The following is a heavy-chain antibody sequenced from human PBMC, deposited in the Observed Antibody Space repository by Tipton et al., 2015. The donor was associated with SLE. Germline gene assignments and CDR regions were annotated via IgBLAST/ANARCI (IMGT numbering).Heavy chain of an antibody. CDR1: GYSISSGYY. Sequence: TLSLTCAVSGYSISSGYYWGWIRQPPGKGLEWIGYIYFTGSTNYNPSLKSRVTISVDTSKNQFSLQLNSVTPEDTAVYYCARDPGYSSAFELDYWGQGTLVTVSS. CDR3: ARDPGYSSAFELDY. CDR2: IYFTGST. D-gene: IGHD6-19*01. V-gene: IGHV4-38-2*02. J-gene: IGHJ4*02.